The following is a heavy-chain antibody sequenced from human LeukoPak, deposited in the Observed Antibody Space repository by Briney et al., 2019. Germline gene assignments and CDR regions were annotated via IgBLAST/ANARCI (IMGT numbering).Heavy chain of an antibody. CDR1: GYRFSSVG. J-gene: IGHJ5*02. Sequence: GASVKVSCKASGYRFSSVGISWVRQGPGQGLEWIGWVSTYNSETNYAQKFQASVTMTKDTSTSTVFLEMWSLRADDTAVYYCVRDNWNEFDPWGQGTLVTVSS. D-gene: IGHD1-1*01. CDR2: VSTYNSET. CDR3: VRDNWNEFDP. V-gene: IGHV1-18*01.